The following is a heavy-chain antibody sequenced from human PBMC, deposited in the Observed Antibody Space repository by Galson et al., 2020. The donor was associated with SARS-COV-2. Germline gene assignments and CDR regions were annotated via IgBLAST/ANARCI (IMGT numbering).Heavy chain of an antibody. D-gene: IGHD2-2*01. Sequence: KIGESLKISCAASGFTFSDYYMSWIRQAPGKGLEWVSYISSSSSYTNYADSVKGRFTISRDNAKNSLYLQMNSLRAEDTAVYYCARDVYCSSTSCPINDFWSGIGWYFDYWGQGTLVTVSS. J-gene: IGHJ4*02. CDR3: ARDVYCSSTSCPINDFWSGIGWYFDY. V-gene: IGHV3-11*05. CDR2: ISSSSSYT. CDR1: GFTFSDYY.